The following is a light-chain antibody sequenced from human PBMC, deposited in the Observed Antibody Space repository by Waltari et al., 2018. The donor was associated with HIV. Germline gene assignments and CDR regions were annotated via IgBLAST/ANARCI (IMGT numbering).Light chain of an antibody. J-gene: IGLJ7*01. Sequence: SYELTQPPSVSVSPGQTARITCSGDAFPRKYAYWYQQKSGQAPVLVIYEDNRRPSGIPERFSGSSSGTMATLTISGAQVEDEGDYYCYSTDDSGNPLAVFGGGTQLTVL. CDR1: AFPRKY. CDR3: YSTDDSGNPLAV. V-gene: IGLV3-10*01. CDR2: EDN.